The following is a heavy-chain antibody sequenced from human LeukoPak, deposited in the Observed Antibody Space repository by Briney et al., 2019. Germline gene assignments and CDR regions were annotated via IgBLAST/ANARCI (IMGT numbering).Heavy chain of an antibody. Sequence: GASVKVSCKASGYTFTGYYMHWVRQAPGQGLEWMGWINPNSGGTNYAQKFQGWVTMTRDTSISTAYMELSRLRSDDTAVYYCARDRELRFLEWLFYYWGQGTLVTVSS. CDR2: INPNSGGT. CDR3: ARDRELRFLEWLFYY. CDR1: GYTFTGYY. J-gene: IGHJ4*02. D-gene: IGHD3-3*01. V-gene: IGHV1-2*04.